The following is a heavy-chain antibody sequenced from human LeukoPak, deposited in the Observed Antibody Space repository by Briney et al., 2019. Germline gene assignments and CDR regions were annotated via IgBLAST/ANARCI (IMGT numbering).Heavy chain of an antibody. CDR2: INPNSGGT. V-gene: IGHV1-2*06. CDR3: ATGVTMVRGVIF. Sequence: GASVKVSCKASGYTFTGYYMHWVRQAPGQGLDWMGRINPNSGGTNYAQKFQGRVTMTRDTSISTAYMELSRLRSDDTAVYYCATGVTMVRGVIFWGQGTLVTVSS. CDR1: GYTFTGYY. D-gene: IGHD3-10*01. J-gene: IGHJ4*02.